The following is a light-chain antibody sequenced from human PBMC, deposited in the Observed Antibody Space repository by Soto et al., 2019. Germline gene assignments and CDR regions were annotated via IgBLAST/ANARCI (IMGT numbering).Light chain of an antibody. CDR3: SSYAGSDNPDV. V-gene: IGLV2-8*01. CDR2: EVT. Sequence: QSALTQPPSASGSPGQSVTISCTGTGGDVGGYDYVSWYQQHPGKAPKLMIYEVTKRPLGVPDRFSGSKSGNTASLTVSGLQAEDEADYYCSSYAGSDNPDVFGTGTKVTVL. J-gene: IGLJ1*01. CDR1: GGDVGGYDY.